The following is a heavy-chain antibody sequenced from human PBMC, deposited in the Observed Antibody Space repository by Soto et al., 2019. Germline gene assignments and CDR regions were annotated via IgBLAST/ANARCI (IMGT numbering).Heavy chain of an antibody. D-gene: IGHD2-15*01. CDR1: GFTFNSFG. Sequence: GGSLRLSCEASGFTFNSFGMNWVRQAPGKGLEWVAMIWHDGTNKYYVDSVKGRFTISRDNSKNTLYLQMNNLRAEETAVYYYAISVLETVEKTSYYYCLDVWGKGTMVTVSS. CDR2: IWHDGTNK. V-gene: IGHV3-33*01. CDR3: AISVLETVEKTSYYYCLDV. J-gene: IGHJ6*04.